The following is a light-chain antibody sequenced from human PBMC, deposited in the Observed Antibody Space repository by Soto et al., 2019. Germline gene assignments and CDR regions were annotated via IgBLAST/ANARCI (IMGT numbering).Light chain of an antibody. V-gene: IGLV2-11*01. CDR2: DVT. CDR1: TSDVGGYNY. CDR3: CSYAGSYSYV. J-gene: IGLJ1*01. Sequence: QSVLTQPRSVSGSPGQSVTISCTGTTSDVGGYNYVSWYQQHPSKAPKLMIYDVTKRPSGVPDRFSGSKSGNTASLTISGLQAGDEADYYCCSYAGSYSYVFGIGTKLTVL.